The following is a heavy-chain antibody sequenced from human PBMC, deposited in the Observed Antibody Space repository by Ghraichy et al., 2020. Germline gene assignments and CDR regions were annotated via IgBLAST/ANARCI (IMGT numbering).Heavy chain of an antibody. V-gene: IGHV3-53*01. CDR1: GFTVNSNY. D-gene: IGHD3-10*01. CDR2: IYSGGST. J-gene: IGHJ3*02. CDR3: AREGAEAMVQGDSDAFDI. Sequence: GGSLRLSCAASGFTVNSNYMSWVRQAPGKGLEWVSIIYSGGSTYYADSVKGRFTISRDNSKNTLYLQMNSLRAEDTAVYYCAREGAEAMVQGDSDAFDIWGQGTMVTVSS.